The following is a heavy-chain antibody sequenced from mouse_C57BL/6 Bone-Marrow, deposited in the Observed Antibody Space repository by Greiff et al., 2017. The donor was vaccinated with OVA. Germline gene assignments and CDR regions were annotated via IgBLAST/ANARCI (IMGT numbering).Heavy chain of an antibody. J-gene: IGHJ1*03. CDR1: GFTFSSYA. V-gene: IGHV5-4*01. D-gene: IGHD1-1*01. CDR3: ARDPLYYGSSYDWYFDV. Sequence: VQLKESGGGLVKPGGSLKLSCAASGFTFSSYAMPWVRQTPEKRLEWVATISDGGSYTYYPDNVKGRFTISRDNAKNNLYLQMSHLKSEDTAMYYCARDPLYYGSSYDWYFDVWGTGTTVTVSS. CDR2: ISDGGSYT.